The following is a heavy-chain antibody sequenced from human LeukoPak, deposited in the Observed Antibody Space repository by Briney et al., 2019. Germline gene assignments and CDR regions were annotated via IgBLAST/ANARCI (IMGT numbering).Heavy chain of an antibody. D-gene: IGHD2-15*01. CDR3: ARQGYCSGGSCYSAWFDP. Sequence: ASVKVSCKASGYTFTSYGISWVRRAPGQGLEWMGWISAYNGNTNYAQKLQGRVTMTTDTSTSTAYMELRSLRSDDTAVYYCARQGYCSGGSCYSAWFDPWGQGTLVTVSS. J-gene: IGHJ5*02. V-gene: IGHV1-18*01. CDR1: GYTFTSYG. CDR2: ISAYNGNT.